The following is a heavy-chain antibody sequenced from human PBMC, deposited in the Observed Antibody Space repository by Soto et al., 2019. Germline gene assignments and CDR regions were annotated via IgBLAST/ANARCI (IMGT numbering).Heavy chain of an antibody. CDR3: ARATRPTYYYESSGHYYYDY. D-gene: IGHD3-22*01. Sequence: EVQLVESGGGLVQPGGSLTLSCAASGFTFSNYNMNWVRQAPGKGLEWVSYISTSSSNIYYADSVKGRFTISRDNAKNSVYLQMNSLRDEDTAVYYCARATRPTYYYESSGHYYYDYWGLGTLVTVSS. J-gene: IGHJ4*02. CDR1: GFTFSNYN. V-gene: IGHV3-48*02. CDR2: ISTSSSNI.